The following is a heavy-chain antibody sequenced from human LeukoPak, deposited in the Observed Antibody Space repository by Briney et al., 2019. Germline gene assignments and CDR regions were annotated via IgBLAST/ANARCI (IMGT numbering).Heavy chain of an antibody. Sequence: GGSLRPSCAASGVTFSSYSMNWVRQAPGKGLEWVSSISSRSTYIYYADSVKGRFTISRDNAKNSLYLQMNSLRAEDTAVYFCAKSTRAVMAMMDVWGKGTTVTVSS. CDR1: GVTFSSYS. CDR3: AKSTRAVMAMMDV. J-gene: IGHJ6*04. V-gene: IGHV3-21*01. CDR2: ISSRSTYI. D-gene: IGHD3-16*01.